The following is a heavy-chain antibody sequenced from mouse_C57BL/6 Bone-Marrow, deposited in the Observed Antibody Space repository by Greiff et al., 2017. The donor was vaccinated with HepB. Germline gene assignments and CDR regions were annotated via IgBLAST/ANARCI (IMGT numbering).Heavy chain of an antibody. CDR1: GYTFTTYS. D-gene: IGHD2-1*01. CDR2: FHPYNNET. V-gene: IGHV1-47*01. Sequence: QVQLQQSGAELVKPGASVKMSCKASGYTFTTYSIEWMKQNHGKSLEWIGNFHPYNNETQYNEKFKGKATLTVEKSSSTAYLELSRLTSYDSAVYYCSRGAYGTFDYWGQGTTLTVSS. CDR3: SRGAYGTFDY. J-gene: IGHJ2*01.